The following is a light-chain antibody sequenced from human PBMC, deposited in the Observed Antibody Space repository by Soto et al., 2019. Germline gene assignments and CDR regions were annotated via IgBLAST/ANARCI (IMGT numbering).Light chain of an antibody. CDR3: QQYGSSPST. CDR1: QSVSSGY. J-gene: IGKJ5*01. Sequence: IVLTQSPGTLSLSPGERATLSCRASQSVSSGYLAWYQQKPGQAPRLLIYGASSRATGIPDRFSGSGSGTDFTLTISSVEPEDFAVYYCQQYGSSPSTFGQGTRLEIK. CDR2: GAS. V-gene: IGKV3-20*01.